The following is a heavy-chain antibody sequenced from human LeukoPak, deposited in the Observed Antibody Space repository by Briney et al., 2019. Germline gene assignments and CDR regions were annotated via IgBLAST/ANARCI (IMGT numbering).Heavy chain of an antibody. CDR1: GGSISSYH. CDR3: VRITQGTIDY. V-gene: IGHV4-59*01. CDR2: ISYSGST. Sequence: SETLSLTCTVSGGSISSYHWGWIRLPPGKGLEWIGYISYSGSTTYIPSLKSRVTILVDTSKNQFSLKLSSVTAADTAVYYCVRITQGTIDYWGRGTLVTVSS. J-gene: IGHJ4*02. D-gene: IGHD3-10*01.